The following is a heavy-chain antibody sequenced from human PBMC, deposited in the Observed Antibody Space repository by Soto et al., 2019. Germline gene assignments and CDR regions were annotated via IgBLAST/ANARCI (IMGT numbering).Heavy chain of an antibody. Sequence: SSETLSLTCAVSGDSISTNNWWSWCRQPPGKGLEWIGEIYHNGKTNYNPSLQSRVTMSVDTSKNQFSLKVTSVTAEDTAMYYCARDAAVPGETDRFDYWGQGTLVTVSS. CDR2: IYHNGKT. CDR1: GDSISTNNW. CDR3: ARDAAVPGETDRFDY. J-gene: IGHJ4*02. D-gene: IGHD2-15*01. V-gene: IGHV4-4*02.